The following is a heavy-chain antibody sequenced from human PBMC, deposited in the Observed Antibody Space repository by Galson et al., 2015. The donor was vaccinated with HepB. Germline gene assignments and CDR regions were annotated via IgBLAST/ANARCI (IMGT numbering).Heavy chain of an antibody. CDR3: ARDHHPTVTTYTWFDP. CDR2: INAGNGDT. Sequence: SVKVSCKASGYTFTDYGMHWVRQAPGQRLEWMGWINAGNGDTRYSQKFQGRVTITRDTSASTAYMELSTLRSDDTAVYYCARDHHPTVTTYTWFDPWGQGTLVTVSS. V-gene: IGHV1-3*01. J-gene: IGHJ5*02. D-gene: IGHD4-11*01. CDR1: GYTFTDYG.